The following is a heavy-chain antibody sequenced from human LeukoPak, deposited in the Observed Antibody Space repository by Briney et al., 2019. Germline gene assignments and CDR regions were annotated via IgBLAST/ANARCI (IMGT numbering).Heavy chain of an antibody. CDR3: VRDMGYYDKD. J-gene: IGHJ4*02. D-gene: IGHD3-22*01. CDR2: INSDGNTR. CDR1: GFTFSTSW. V-gene: IGHV3-74*01. Sequence: PGGSLRLSCAASGFTFSTSWMHWVRQAPGKGLVWVSRINSDGNTRNYADSVKGRFTISRDNAKNTLYLQMNSLRAEDTAVYYCVRDMGYYDKDWGQGTLVTVSS.